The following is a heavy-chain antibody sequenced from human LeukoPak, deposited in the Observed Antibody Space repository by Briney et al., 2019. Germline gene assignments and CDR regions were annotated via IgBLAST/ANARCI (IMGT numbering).Heavy chain of an antibody. J-gene: IGHJ5*02. Sequence: GASVKVSCKASGYTFTTYAIHWVRQAPGQRLEWMGWINVGNANTKYSQKLQGRVTITRDTSASTAYMELSTLRSEDTAVYYCARVPYYYDNNWFGPWGQGTLVTVSS. CDR2: INVGNANT. V-gene: IGHV1-3*01. D-gene: IGHD3-22*01. CDR3: ARVPYYYDNNWFGP. CDR1: GYTFTTYA.